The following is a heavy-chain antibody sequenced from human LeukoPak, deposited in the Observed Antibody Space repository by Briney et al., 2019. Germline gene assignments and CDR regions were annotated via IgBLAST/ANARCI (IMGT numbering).Heavy chain of an antibody. CDR3: ARADLAAATPYFDY. CDR2: ISSSSSYI. Sequence: GGSLRLSCAASGFTFSSYWMHWVRQAPGKGLEWVSSISSSSSYIYYADSVKGRFTISRDNAKNSLYLQMNSLRAEDTAVCYCARADLAAATPYFDYWGQGTPVTVSS. J-gene: IGHJ4*02. CDR1: GFTFSSYW. D-gene: IGHD6-13*01. V-gene: IGHV3-21*01.